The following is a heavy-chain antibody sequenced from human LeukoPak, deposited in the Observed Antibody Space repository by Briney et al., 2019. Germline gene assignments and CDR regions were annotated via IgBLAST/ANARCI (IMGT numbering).Heavy chain of an antibody. V-gene: IGHV4-30-4*01. CDR3: ARGEVTMVRGVIIAWFDP. J-gene: IGHJ5*02. D-gene: IGHD3-10*01. CDR1: GGSFSSSDYY. Sequence: PSETLSLTCTVSGGSFSSSDYYWSWIRQPPGKGLEWIGYIFYSGSTYYNTSLKSRVSISFDTSKNQFSLKLSSVTAADTAVYFCARGEVTMVRGVIIAWFDPWGQGTLVTVSS. CDR2: IFYSGST.